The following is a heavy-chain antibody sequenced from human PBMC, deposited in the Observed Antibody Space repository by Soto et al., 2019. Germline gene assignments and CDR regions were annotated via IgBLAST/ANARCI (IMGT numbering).Heavy chain of an antibody. D-gene: IGHD3-22*01. CDR2: INPNSGGT. CDR3: ALDYYDSSGYITGGFDY. CDR1: GYTFTGYY. V-gene: IGHV1-2*04. J-gene: IGHJ4*02. Sequence: ASVKVSCKASGYTFTGYYMHWVRQAPGQGLEWMGWINPNSGGTNYAQKFQGWVTMTRDTSISTAYMELSRPRSDDTAVYFCALDYYDSSGYITGGFDYWGQGTLVTVSS.